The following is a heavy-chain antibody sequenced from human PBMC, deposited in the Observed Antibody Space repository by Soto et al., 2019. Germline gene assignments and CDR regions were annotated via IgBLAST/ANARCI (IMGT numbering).Heavy chain of an antibody. J-gene: IGHJ4*02. CDR3: ARRKERSGPNYFDS. V-gene: IGHV1-8*01. D-gene: IGHD6-25*01. Sequence: ASVKVSCKASGYTFITYDINWARQAPGQGLGWMGWMNPYNGNAGYAQKFQGRVTMTRNTSINTAYMELSSLRSNDTAVYFCARRKERSGPNYFDSRGQGTLVTVSS. CDR2: MNPYNGNA. CDR1: GYTFITYD.